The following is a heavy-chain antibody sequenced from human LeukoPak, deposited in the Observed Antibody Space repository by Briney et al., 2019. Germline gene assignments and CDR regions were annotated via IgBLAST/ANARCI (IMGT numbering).Heavy chain of an antibody. CDR2: ISYSGST. J-gene: IGHJ4*02. CDR1: GGSISSSSYY. Sequence: SETLSLTCTVSGGSISSSSYYWGWIRQPPGKGLEWIGSISYSGSTYYNPSLKSRVTISVDTSKNQLSLKMSSVTAADTAVYYCARGGYATRQGFDYWGQGTLVTVSS. V-gene: IGHV4-39*07. D-gene: IGHD5-12*01. CDR3: ARGGYATRQGFDY.